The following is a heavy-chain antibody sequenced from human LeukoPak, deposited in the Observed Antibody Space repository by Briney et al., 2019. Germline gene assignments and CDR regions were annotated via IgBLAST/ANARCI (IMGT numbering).Heavy chain of an antibody. Sequence: GGSLRLSCAASGFTFSSYAMSWVRQAPGKGLEWVSGISGSGGSTYHADSVKGRFTISRDNSKNTLYLQMSSLRAEDTAVYYCAKQRITMVRGVINWGQGTLVTVSS. CDR1: GFTFSSYA. D-gene: IGHD3-10*01. CDR2: ISGSGGST. J-gene: IGHJ4*02. V-gene: IGHV3-23*01. CDR3: AKQRITMVRGVIN.